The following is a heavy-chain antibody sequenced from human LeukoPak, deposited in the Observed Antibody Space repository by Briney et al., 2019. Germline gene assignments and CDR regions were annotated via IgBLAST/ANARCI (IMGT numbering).Heavy chain of an antibody. CDR1: DGSISSGGYS. D-gene: IGHD4-17*01. Sequence: SQTLSLTCAVSDGSISSGGYSWTWIRQSPGKGLEWIGYIYSSGSAYYNPSLKSRVSISVDTSKNQFSLRLSSVTAADTAVYYCASQIADYGDYVGAFDIWGQGTMVTVSS. CDR2: IYSSGSA. CDR3: ASQIADYGDYVGAFDI. J-gene: IGHJ3*02. V-gene: IGHV4-30-4*07.